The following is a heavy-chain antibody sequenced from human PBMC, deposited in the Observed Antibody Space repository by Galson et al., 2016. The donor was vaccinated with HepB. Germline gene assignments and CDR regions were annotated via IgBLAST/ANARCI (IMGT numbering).Heavy chain of an antibody. J-gene: IGHJ2*01. Sequence: SVKVSCKASGGTFTSYAISWVRQAPGQGLEWMGGIIPIFGTANYAQKFQGRVTITADESTSTAYMEPSSLRSEDTAVYYCARGRATYDSSGYYRNPYFYFDLWGRGTLVTVSS. D-gene: IGHD3-22*01. V-gene: IGHV1-69*13. CDR1: GGTFTSYA. CDR3: ARGRATYDSSGYYRNPYFYFDL. CDR2: IIPIFGTA.